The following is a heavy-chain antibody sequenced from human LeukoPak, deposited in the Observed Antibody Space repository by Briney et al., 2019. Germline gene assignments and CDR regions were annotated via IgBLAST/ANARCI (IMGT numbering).Heavy chain of an antibody. Sequence: ASVKVSGKTSGYTFTSYAMNWLRQPPAQGLEFMGWINTGNGNTKYAWAFAGRFVFSLDTSVSTAYLQISTLKPEDTAVYYCASFGAHSFDYWGQGTLVTVSS. CDR3: ASFGAHSFDY. V-gene: IGHV7-4-1*02. CDR2: INTGNGNT. D-gene: IGHD3-10*01. J-gene: IGHJ4*02. CDR1: GYTFTSYA.